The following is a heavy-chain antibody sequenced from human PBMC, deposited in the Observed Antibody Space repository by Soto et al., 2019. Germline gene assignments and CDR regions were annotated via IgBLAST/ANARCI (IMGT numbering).Heavy chain of an antibody. V-gene: IGHV1-69*06. J-gene: IGHJ5*02. CDR1: GGTFSSYA. Sequence: VKVSCKASGGTFSSYAISWVRQAPGQGLEWMGGIIPIFGTANYAQKFQGRVTITADKSTSTAYMELSSLRSEDTAVYYCARGIAGRSWFDPWGQGTLVTVSS. D-gene: IGHD6-13*01. CDR3: ARGIAGRSWFDP. CDR2: IIPIFGTA.